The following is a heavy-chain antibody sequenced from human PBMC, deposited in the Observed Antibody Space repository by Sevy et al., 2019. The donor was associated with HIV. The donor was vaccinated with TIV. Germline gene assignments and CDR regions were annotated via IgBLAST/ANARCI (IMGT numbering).Heavy chain of an antibody. CDR1: GGSVSSGSYY. D-gene: IGHD1-26*01. CDR3: ARESSSGVFDY. Sequence: SETLSLTCTVSGGSVSSGSYYWSWIRQPPGKGLEWIGYIYYSGSTNYHPSLKSRVTISVDTSNNQFSLKLSSVTAADTAVYYCARESSSGVFDYWGQGTLVTVSS. CDR2: IYYSGST. V-gene: IGHV4-61*01. J-gene: IGHJ4*02.